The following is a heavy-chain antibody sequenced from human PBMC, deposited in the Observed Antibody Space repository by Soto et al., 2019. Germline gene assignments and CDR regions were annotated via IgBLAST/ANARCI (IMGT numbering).Heavy chain of an antibody. Sequence: ASVKVSCKASAYTFIDYYVHWMGQAPGQGREWIGWINPKNGGTKFAQKFQGWGTMTRDTSISTAYMELSRLRSDDTAIYYCARDLREGYYDIWGQGTVVTVSS. D-gene: IGHD1-26*01. CDR2: INPKNGGT. J-gene: IGHJ3*02. CDR1: AYTFIDYY. V-gene: IGHV1-2*04. CDR3: ARDLREGYYDI.